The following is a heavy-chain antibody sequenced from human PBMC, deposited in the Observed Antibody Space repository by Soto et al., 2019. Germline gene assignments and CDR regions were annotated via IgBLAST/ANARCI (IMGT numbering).Heavy chain of an antibody. V-gene: IGHV1-18*01. D-gene: IGHD3-22*01. CDR2: ISAYNGNT. CDR1: GYTFTSYG. Sequence: GASVKVSCKASGYTFTSYGISWVRQAPGQGLEWMGWISAYNGNTNYAQKLQGRVTMTTDTSTSTAYMELRSLRSDDTAVYYCARDKVYDSIGDYYYYGMDVWGQGTTVTVSS. CDR3: ARDKVYDSIGDYYYYGMDV. J-gene: IGHJ6*02.